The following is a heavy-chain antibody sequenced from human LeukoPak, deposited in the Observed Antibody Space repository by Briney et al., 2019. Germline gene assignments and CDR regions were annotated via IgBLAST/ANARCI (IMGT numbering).Heavy chain of an antibody. CDR1: GFTFSSYG. V-gene: IGHV3-30*02. CDR3: ATDTTWADLADV. Sequence: GGSLRLSCAASGFTFSSYGMHWVRQAPGKGLEWVAFIRYDGSNKYYADSVKGRFTISRDNAKNSLYLQMNSLRAEDTAVYYCATDTTWADLADVWGQGTTVTVSS. D-gene: IGHD1-1*01. J-gene: IGHJ6*02. CDR2: IRYDGSNK.